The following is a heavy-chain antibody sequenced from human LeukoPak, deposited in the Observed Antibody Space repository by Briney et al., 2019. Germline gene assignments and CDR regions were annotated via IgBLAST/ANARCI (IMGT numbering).Heavy chain of an antibody. V-gene: IGHV4-61*01. Sequence: SETLSLTCTVSGGSVSSGSYYWSWIRQPPGKGLEWVGYIYYSGSTNYNPSLKSRVTISVDTSKNQFSLKLSSVTAADTAVYYCARGSKAAPGTFDYWGQGTLVTVSS. CDR1: GGSVSSGSYY. CDR3: ARGSKAAPGTFDY. CDR2: IYYSGST. D-gene: IGHD6-13*01. J-gene: IGHJ4*02.